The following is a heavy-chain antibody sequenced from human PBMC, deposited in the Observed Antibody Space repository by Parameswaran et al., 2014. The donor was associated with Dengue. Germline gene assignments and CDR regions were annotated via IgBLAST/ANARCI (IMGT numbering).Heavy chain of an antibody. V-gene: IGHV3-30*18. J-gene: IGHJ6*02. Sequence: VRQAPGKGLEWVAVISYDGSNKYYADSVKGRFTISRDNSKNTLYLQMNSLRAEDTAVYYCAKVYGSGSYYRGGTDVWGQGTTVTVSS. D-gene: IGHD3-10*01. CDR3: AKVYGSGSYYRGGTDV. CDR2: ISYDGSNK.